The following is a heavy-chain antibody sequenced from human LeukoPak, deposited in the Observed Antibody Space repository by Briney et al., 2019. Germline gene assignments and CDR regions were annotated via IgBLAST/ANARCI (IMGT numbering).Heavy chain of an antibody. V-gene: IGHV3-30-3*01. Sequence: GRSLRLSCAASGFTFSSYSMHWVRQAPGKGLEWVAVVSYDGSSEYYADSVRGRFTISRDNSKNTLYLQMNSLGTEDTAVFYCARDRSDYSIKYYYYYGMDVWGQGTTVTVSS. J-gene: IGHJ6*02. D-gene: IGHD3-16*01. CDR1: GFTFSSYS. CDR2: VSYDGSSE. CDR3: ARDRSDYSIKYYYYYGMDV.